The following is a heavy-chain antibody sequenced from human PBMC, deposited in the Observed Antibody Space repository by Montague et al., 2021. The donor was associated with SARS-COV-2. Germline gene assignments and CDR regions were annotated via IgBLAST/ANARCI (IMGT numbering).Heavy chain of an antibody. V-gene: IGHV4-59*03. CDR1: GGSIRSYY. CDR2: IYYDGST. Sequence: SETLSLTCTVSGGSIRSYYWSWFRQTPGKGLEWIGYIYYDGSTNYNPSLKSRVTMSVDSSKNQFSLRLSSVTAADTAVYYCARYGSYFEHWGQGTLVTVSS. CDR3: ARYGSYFEH. D-gene: IGHD1-26*01. J-gene: IGHJ4*02.